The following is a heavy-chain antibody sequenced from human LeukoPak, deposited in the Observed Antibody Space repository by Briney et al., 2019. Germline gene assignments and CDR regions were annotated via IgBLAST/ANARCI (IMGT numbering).Heavy chain of an antibody. V-gene: IGHV4-59*08. J-gene: IGHJ3*02. CDR3: ARSAIDAFDI. D-gene: IGHD6-25*01. CDR2: IYNSGST. Sequence: PSETLSLTCTVSGGSVSSYYWSWIRQPPGKGLECIGYIYNSGSTNYNPSLKSRVSISVDTSKNQFSLKLSSVTAADTAVYYCARSAIDAFDIWGQGTMVTVSS. CDR1: GGSVSSYY.